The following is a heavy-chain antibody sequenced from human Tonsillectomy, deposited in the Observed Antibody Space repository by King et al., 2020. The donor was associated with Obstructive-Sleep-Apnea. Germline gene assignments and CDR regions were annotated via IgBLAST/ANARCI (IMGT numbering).Heavy chain of an antibody. CDR1: GGSVSSHNW. CDR2: THHTVST. V-gene: IGHV4-4*02. Sequence: QLQESVPGLVKPSGTLSLTCAVSGGSVSSHNWGSGFRQPPGKLLEWIGETHHTVSTNYNPSLNCRVSISVDKSKNQVSLKLFFVTAADTAVYYCAKTPYGDYIDYWGQGTLVTVSS. J-gene: IGHJ4*02. D-gene: IGHD4-17*01. CDR3: AKTPYGDYIDY.